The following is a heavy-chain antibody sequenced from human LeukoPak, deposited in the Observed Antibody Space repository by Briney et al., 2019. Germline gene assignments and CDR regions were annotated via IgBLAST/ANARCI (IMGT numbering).Heavy chain of an antibody. V-gene: IGHV3-11*01. J-gene: IGHJ5*02. CDR2: ISTSSTTI. CDR3: AKARRIQLWLS. Sequence: GGSLRLSCAASGFTFSDSYMSWIRQAPGKGLEWVSYISTSSTTIHYADSVKGRFTISRDNSKNTLYLQMISLRAEDTAVYYCAKARRIQLWLSWGQGTLVTVSS. CDR1: GFTFSDSY. D-gene: IGHD5-18*01.